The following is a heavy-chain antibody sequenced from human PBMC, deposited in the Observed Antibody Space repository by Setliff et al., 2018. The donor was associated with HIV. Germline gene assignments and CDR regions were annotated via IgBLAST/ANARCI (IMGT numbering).Heavy chain of an antibody. V-gene: IGHV3-7*01. CDR3: ARVRLYNTALDY. D-gene: IGHD3-3*01. J-gene: IGHJ4*02. CDR2: IKFDGSES. CDR1: GLTFNRYW. Sequence: GSLRLSCVASGLTFNRYWMSWVRQVPGKGLEWVSNIKFDGSESHYADSVKGRFTLSRDTSKNTLFLQMNSLRPEDTAVYYCARVRLYNTALDYWGQGTLVTVSS.